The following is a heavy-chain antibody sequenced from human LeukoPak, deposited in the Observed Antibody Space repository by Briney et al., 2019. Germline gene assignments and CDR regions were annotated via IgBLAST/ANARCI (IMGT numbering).Heavy chain of an antibody. CDR2: IKKDGTEK. D-gene: IGHD4-11*01. CDR1: GFTFSNYW. Sequence: GGSLRLSCAASGFTFSNYWMTWVRQAPGKGLEWVANIKKDGTEKYYVDSVRGRFTISRDNAKNSLYLQMNSLRAEDTAVYYCARHNYVFDYWGQGTLVTVSP. CDR3: ARHNYVFDY. J-gene: IGHJ4*02. V-gene: IGHV3-7*01.